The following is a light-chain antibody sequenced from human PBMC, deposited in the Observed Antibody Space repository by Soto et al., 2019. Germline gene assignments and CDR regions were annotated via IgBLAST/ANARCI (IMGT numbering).Light chain of an antibody. V-gene: IGKV1-5*03. CDR3: QQYSSYPLT. CDR1: QSIRSW. CDR2: QAS. J-gene: IGKJ4*01. Sequence: DIQMTQSPSTLSASVGDRVTITCRASQSIRSWLAWYQQKPGKAPNLLIYQASILESGVPSSFSGSGSGTEFTLTISSLQPDDFATYYCQQYSSYPLTFGGGTNVEIK.